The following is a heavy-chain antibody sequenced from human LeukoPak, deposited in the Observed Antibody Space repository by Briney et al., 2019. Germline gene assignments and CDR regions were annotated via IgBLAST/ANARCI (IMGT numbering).Heavy chain of an antibody. J-gene: IGHJ4*02. Sequence: ASVKVSCKASGGTFSSYAISWVRRAPGQGLEWMGRIIPIFGIANYAQKFQGRVTITADKSTSTAYMELSSLRSEDTAVYYCARDDSSGYYSTQGYYFDYWGQGTLVTVSS. CDR1: GGTFSSYA. CDR3: ARDDSSGYYSTQGYYFDY. CDR2: IIPIFGIA. V-gene: IGHV1-69*04. D-gene: IGHD3-22*01.